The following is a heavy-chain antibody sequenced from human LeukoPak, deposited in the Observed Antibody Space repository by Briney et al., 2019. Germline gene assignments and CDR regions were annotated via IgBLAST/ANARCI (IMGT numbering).Heavy chain of an antibody. CDR1: GYTFTGYY. V-gene: IGHV1-2*02. D-gene: IGHD2-15*01. Sequence: GASVRVSCKASGYTFTGYYMHWVRQAPGQGLEWMGWINPNSGGTNYAQKFQGGVTMTRATSISAAYMALSRLRSDDTAVYYCAKGPPEYCSGGSCHSGRNWIDPWGQGTLVTVSS. CDR3: AKGPPEYCSGGSCHSGRNWIDP. J-gene: IGHJ5*02. CDR2: INPNSGGT.